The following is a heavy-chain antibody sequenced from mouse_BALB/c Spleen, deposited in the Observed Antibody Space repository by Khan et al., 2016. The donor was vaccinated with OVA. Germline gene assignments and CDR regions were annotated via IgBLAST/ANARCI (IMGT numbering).Heavy chain of an antibody. V-gene: IGHV1-77*01. CDR3: ARRNYFGYTFAY. J-gene: IGHJ3*01. D-gene: IGHD1-2*01. CDR1: GYTFTDYY. CDR2: ISPGSGDT. Sequence: QVQLQQSGAELARPGASVKLSCKASGYTFTDYYINWVKQRTGQGLEWIGEISPGSGDTYYNEKFKGKATLTADKSSTTAYMQLSSLTSEASAVYCCARRNYFGYTFAYWAQGTLVTVSA.